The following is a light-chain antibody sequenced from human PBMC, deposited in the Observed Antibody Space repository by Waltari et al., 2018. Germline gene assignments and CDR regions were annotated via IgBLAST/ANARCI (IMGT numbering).Light chain of an antibody. Sequence: QSALTQPASVSGSPGQSITISCTGTPSDVGSYNLVSWFQQHPGKAPKVMIYEGTKRPSGFSNRFSGSKSGNTASLTISGLQPEDEGDYYCSSYAGSGTWVFGGGTKLTVL. CDR3: SSYAGSGTWV. J-gene: IGLJ3*02. V-gene: IGLV2-23*01. CDR2: EGT. CDR1: PSDVGSYNL.